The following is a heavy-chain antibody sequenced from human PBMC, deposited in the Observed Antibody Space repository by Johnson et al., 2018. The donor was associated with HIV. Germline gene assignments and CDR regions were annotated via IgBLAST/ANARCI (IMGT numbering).Heavy chain of an antibody. D-gene: IGHD1-26*01. CDR3: AKSEWELALGAFDI. CDR1: GFTFSSYG. V-gene: IGHV3-33*03. Sequence: QVQLVESGGGVVQPGRSLRLSCAASGFTFSSYGMHWVRQAPGKGLEWVAVIWYDGSNKYYADSVKGRFTISRDNANNSLYLQMNSLRAEDTALYYCAKSEWELALGAFDIWGQGTMVTVSS. J-gene: IGHJ3*02. CDR2: IWYDGSNK.